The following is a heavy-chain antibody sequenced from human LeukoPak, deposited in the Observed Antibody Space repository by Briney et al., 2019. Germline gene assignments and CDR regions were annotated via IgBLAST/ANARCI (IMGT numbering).Heavy chain of an antibody. J-gene: IGHJ6*03. V-gene: IGHV1-58*02. D-gene: IGHD3-10*01. CDR1: GFTVTTST. CDR3: AAGYYYSSGSSYMDV. CDR2: SVVCSGNT. Sequence: SSVKVSCKASGFTVTTSTMQGVRQARGQHLEWIGWSVVCSGNTNYAQKFQETVNIARDMSTSTAYMEVSSLRSEATAVYYCAAGYYYSSGSSYMDVWGKGTTVTISS.